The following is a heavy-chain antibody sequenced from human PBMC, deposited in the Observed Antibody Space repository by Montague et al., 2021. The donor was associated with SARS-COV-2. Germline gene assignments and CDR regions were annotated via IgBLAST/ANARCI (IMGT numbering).Heavy chain of an antibody. CDR1: GGSSIGFY. D-gene: IGHD3-22*01. Sequence: SETLSLTCTVAGGSSIGFYWGWVRQPPGRGLEWIGEINHNGNTQXNPSLKSRVTMSSDTSRVHFSLRLTSVTAADTAVYYCARDRPPYYYDNSGHFLHGWFDPWGQGTLVTVSS. CDR2: INHNGNT. CDR3: ARDRPPYYYDNSGHFLHGWFDP. V-gene: IGHV4-34*10. J-gene: IGHJ5*02.